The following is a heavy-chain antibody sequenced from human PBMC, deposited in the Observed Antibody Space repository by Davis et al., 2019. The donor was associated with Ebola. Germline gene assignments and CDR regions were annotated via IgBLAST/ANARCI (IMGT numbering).Heavy chain of an antibody. D-gene: IGHD3-16*01. CDR3: AKPGGPWGGMDV. J-gene: IGHJ6*02. V-gene: IGHV3-9*01. Sequence: LSLTCAASGFTFDDYAMHWVRQAPGKGLEWVSGISWNSGSIGYADSVKGRFTISRDNAKNSLYLQMNSLRAEDTALYYCAKPGGPWGGMDVWGQGTTVTVSS. CDR2: ISWNSGSI. CDR1: GFTFDDYA.